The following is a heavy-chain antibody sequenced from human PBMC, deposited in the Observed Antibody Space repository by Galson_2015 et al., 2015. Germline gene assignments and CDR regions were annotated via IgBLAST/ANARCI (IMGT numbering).Heavy chain of an antibody. J-gene: IGHJ6*03. V-gene: IGHV1-18*01. CDR3: ARFNFWSGYYPNNYYYYYMDV. CDR2: ISAYNGNT. D-gene: IGHD3-3*01. CDR1: GYTFTSYG. Sequence: SVKVSCKASGYTFTSYGISWVRQAPGQGLEWMGWISAYNGNTNYAQKLQGRVTMTTDTSTSTAYMELRSLRSDDTAVYYCARFNFWSGYYPNNYYYYYMDVWGKGTTVTVSS.